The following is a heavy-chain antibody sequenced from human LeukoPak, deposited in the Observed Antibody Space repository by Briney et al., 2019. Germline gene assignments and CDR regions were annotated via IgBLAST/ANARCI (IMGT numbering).Heavy chain of an antibody. Sequence: ASVKVSCKASGYTFTVYYMHWVRQAPRQGLEWMGWINPNSGGTNYAQKFQGRVTMTRDTSISTAYMELSRLRSDDTAVYYCARSPDIVASLNWFDPWGQGTLVTVSS. V-gene: IGHV1-2*02. CDR1: GYTFTVYY. CDR2: INPNSGGT. CDR3: ARSPDIVASLNWFDP. J-gene: IGHJ5*02. D-gene: IGHD5-12*01.